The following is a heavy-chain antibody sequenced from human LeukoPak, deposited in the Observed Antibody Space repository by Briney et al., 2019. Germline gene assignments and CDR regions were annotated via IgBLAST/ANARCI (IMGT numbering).Heavy chain of an antibody. D-gene: IGHD6-19*01. CDR2: ISSSSSYI. CDR1: GFTVSNNY. V-gene: IGHV3-21*01. Sequence: SGGSLRLSCAASGFTVSNNYMSWVRQAPGKGLEWVSSISSSSSYIYYADSVKGRFTISRDNAKNSLYLQMNSLRAEDTAVYYCAREVAGTAKIDYWGQGTLVTVS. CDR3: AREVAGTAKIDY. J-gene: IGHJ4*02.